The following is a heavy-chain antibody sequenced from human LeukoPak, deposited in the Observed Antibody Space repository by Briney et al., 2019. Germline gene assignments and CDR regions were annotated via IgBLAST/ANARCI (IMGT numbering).Heavy chain of an antibody. CDR2: IYPGDSDT. V-gene: IGHV5-51*01. Sequence: GESLKISCKGSGYSFTSYWIGWVRQMPGKGLEWMGIIYPGDSDTRYSPSFQGQVTISADKSISTAYLQWSSLKASDTAMYYCAKLGHCSSTRCPKFFGMDGLGQGNTVPVSS. J-gene: IGHJ6*01. D-gene: IGHD2-2*01. CDR1: GYSFTSYW. CDR3: AKLGHCSSTRCPKFFGMDG.